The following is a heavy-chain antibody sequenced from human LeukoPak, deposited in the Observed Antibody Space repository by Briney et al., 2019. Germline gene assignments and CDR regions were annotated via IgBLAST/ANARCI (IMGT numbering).Heavy chain of an antibody. CDR1: GFTFSKYG. Sequence: PGGSLRLSCAASGFTFSKYGMSWVRQAPGKGLEWVSVISGSGGTTYYADSVKGRFSISRDNSNNTLYLQMNSLRAEDTAVYYCARDEVGGYYFEWGQGNLVNVSS. CDR2: ISGSGGTT. D-gene: IGHD3-3*01. J-gene: IGHJ4*02. V-gene: IGHV3-23*01. CDR3: ARDEVGGYYFE.